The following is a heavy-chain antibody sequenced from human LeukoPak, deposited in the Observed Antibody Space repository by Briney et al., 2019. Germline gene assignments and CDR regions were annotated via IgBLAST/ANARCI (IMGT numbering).Heavy chain of an antibody. J-gene: IGHJ4*02. D-gene: IGHD6-13*01. CDR2: IYYSGST. V-gene: IGHV4-39*01. CDR3: ARETRFSSSWYEGY. CDR1: GGSISSSSYY. Sequence: SETLSLTCTVSGGSISSSSYYWGWIRQPPGKGLEWIGSIYYSGSTYYNPSLKSRVTISVDTSKNQFSLKLSSVTAADTAVYYCARETRFSSSWYEGYWGQGTLVTVSS.